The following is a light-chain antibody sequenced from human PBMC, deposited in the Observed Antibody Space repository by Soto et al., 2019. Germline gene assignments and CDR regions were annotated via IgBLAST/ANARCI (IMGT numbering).Light chain of an antibody. CDR3: LLFYGGAQLWV. CDR2: SIS. V-gene: IGLV7-43*01. CDR1: TGAVTSGYY. J-gene: IGLJ3*02. Sequence: QTVVTQEPSLTVSPGGTVTLTCASSTGAVTSGYYPNWFQQKPGQAPRALIYSISNKLSWTPARFSGSLLGGKAALTLSGVQPEDEAEYYCLLFYGGAQLWVFGGGTKLTVL.